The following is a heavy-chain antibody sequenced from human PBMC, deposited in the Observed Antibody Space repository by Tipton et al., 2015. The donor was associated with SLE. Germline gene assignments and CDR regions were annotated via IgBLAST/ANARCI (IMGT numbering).Heavy chain of an antibody. CDR2: IIPIFGTA. J-gene: IGHJ4*02. CDR3: AREGAATGFGY. Sequence: QLVQSGAEVKKPGASVKVSCKASGYTLTSYYMHWVRQAPGQGLEWMGGIIPIFGTANYAQKFQGRVTITADESTSTAYMELGSLRSEDTAVYYGAREGAATGFGYWGQGTLVTVSS. D-gene: IGHD6-13*01. V-gene: IGHV1-69*01. CDR1: GYTLTSYY.